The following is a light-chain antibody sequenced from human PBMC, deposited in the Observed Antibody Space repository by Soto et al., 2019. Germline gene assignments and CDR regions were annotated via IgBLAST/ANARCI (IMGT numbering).Light chain of an antibody. CDR1: QSVGTF. Sequence: EVILTQSPAALSLSPGERATLFCRSSQSVGTFLGWYQQKPVQAPRLIIYDASNRASGIPARFSGSGSGTDFTLTISSLEPEDVAVYYCQQRSTWLTFGGGTKVEI. J-gene: IGKJ4*01. CDR3: QQRSTWLT. V-gene: IGKV3-11*01. CDR2: DAS.